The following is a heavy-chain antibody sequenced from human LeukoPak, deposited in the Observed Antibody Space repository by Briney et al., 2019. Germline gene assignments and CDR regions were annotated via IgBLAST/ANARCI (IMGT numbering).Heavy chain of an antibody. D-gene: IGHD2-2*02. CDR3: ARDIPFGRYHSNMDV. CDR1: GYTFTGYY. CDR2: INPNSGGT. Sequence: ASVKVSCKASGYTFTGYYMHWVRQAPGQGLEWMGRINPNSGGTNYAQKFQGRVTTTRDTSISTAYMELSRLRSDDTTVYYCARDIPFGRYHSNMDVWGQGTTVTVSS. J-gene: IGHJ6*02. V-gene: IGHV1-2*06.